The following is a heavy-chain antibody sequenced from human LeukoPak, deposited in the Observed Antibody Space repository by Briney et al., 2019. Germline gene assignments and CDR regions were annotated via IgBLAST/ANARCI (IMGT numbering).Heavy chain of an antibody. Sequence: GGPLRLSCVGSGFTFSSYWMNWVRQAPGKGLEWVANINQDGSARYYVDSVKGRFTISRDNAKNSVFLQMNSLRAEDTAVYYCARSMDVWGQGTTVTVSS. CDR2: INQDGSAR. CDR1: GFTFSSYW. V-gene: IGHV3-7*01. J-gene: IGHJ6*02. CDR3: ARSMDV.